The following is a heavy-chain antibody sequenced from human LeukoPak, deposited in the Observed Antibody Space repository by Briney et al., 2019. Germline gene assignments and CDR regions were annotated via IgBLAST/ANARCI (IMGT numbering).Heavy chain of an antibody. CDR1: GFTFSSYW. CDR3: VREGRVSGYDFDC. J-gene: IGHJ4*02. CDR2: INSDGSSI. V-gene: IGHV3-74*03. Sequence: GGSLRLSCAASGFTFSSYWMHWVRQVPGKGLVWVSRINSDGSSITYADSVKGRFTISRDNARNTLYLQMNSLRVEDTAMYYCVREGRVSGYDFDCWGQGTLVTVSS. D-gene: IGHD5-12*01.